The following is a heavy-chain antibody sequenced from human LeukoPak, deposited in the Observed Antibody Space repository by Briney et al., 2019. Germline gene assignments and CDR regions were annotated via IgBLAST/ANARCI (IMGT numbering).Heavy chain of an antibody. Sequence: GGSLRLSCAASGFTFNSNYMNWVRQAPGKGLEWVSVVYSDDTTYYADSVKGRFTISRDNSKNTPYLQMNNLRAEDTAVYYCARGGGYYAIDYWGQGTLVTVSS. CDR1: GFTFNSNY. J-gene: IGHJ4*02. V-gene: IGHV3-53*01. CDR3: ARGGGYYAIDY. CDR2: VYSDDTT. D-gene: IGHD1-26*01.